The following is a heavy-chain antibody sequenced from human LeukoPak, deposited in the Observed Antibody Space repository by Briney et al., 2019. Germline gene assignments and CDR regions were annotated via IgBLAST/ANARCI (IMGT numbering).Heavy chain of an antibody. V-gene: IGHV3-15*01. D-gene: IGHD3-9*01. CDR2: IKSKTDGGST. CDR1: GFTFSDHY. Sequence: GGSLRLSCAASGFTFSDHYMDWVRQAPGKGLEWVGRIKSKTDGGSTDYAAPVKGRFTISRDDAKNTLYLQMNSLKTEDTAVYYCTTSDILTGYYSWGQGTLVTVSS. CDR3: TTSDILTGYYS. J-gene: IGHJ4*02.